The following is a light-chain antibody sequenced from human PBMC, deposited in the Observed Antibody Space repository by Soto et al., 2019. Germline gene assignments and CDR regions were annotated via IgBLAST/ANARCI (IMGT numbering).Light chain of an antibody. CDR1: QSISSW. Sequence: DIQMTQSPSTLSASVGDRVTITCRASQSISSWLAWYQQKPGKAPKLLIYKASSLESGGPSRFSVCGSGSEFTLTISTLQPDDFAKDYGQQYNSYWTFGQGTKV. J-gene: IGKJ1*01. CDR3: QQYNSYWT. CDR2: KAS. V-gene: IGKV1-5*03.